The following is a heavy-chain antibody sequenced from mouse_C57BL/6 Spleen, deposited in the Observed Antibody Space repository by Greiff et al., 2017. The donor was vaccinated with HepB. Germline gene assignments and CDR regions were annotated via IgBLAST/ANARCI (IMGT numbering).Heavy chain of an antibody. J-gene: IGHJ2*01. CDR3: ARSTTLSHFDY. Sequence: QVQLQQPGAELVMPGASVKLSCKASGYTFTSYWMHWVKQRPGQGLEWIGEINPSDSYTNYNQKFKGKSTLTVDKSSSTAYMQLSSLTSEDAAVYYCARSTTLSHFDYWGRGTTLTVSS. CDR2: INPSDSYT. D-gene: IGHD1-1*01. V-gene: IGHV1-69*01. CDR1: GYTFTSYW.